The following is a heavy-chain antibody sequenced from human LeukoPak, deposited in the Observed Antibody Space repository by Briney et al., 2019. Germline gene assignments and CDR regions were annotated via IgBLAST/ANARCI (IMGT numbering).Heavy chain of an antibody. J-gene: IGHJ6*02. CDR1: GFALSSHW. V-gene: IGHV3-7*03. Sequence: GGSLRLSCAASGFALSSHWMTWVRQGPGRGREWVANVNRDGSETYYLASVKGRFTISKDTAKNSLYLQMNSLGAEDTALYHCARNNGMDVWGQGTTVIVSS. CDR2: VNRDGSET. CDR3: ARNNGMDV.